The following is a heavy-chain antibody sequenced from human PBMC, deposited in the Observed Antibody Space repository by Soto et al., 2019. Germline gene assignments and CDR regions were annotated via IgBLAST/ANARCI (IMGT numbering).Heavy chain of an antibody. CDR3: ARPNYGDLSSPRFDY. Sequence: EVQLVESGGGLVKPGGSLRLSCAASGFTFSSYSMNWVRQAPGKGLEWVSSISSSSSYIYYADSVKGRFTISRDNAKNSLYLQMTSLRAEDTAVYYCARPNYGDLSSPRFDYRAQGTLVTVSS. D-gene: IGHD4-17*01. CDR2: ISSSSSYI. V-gene: IGHV3-21*01. J-gene: IGHJ4*02. CDR1: GFTFSSYS.